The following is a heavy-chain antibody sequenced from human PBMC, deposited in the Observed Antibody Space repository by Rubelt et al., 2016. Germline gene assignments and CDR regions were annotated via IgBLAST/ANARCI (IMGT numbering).Heavy chain of an antibody. CDR1: GGSISSGGYY. Sequence: SGGSISSGGYYWSWIRQHPGKGLEWIGYIYSSGSTYYNPSLKSRVTISVDTSKNQFSLKLCSVTAADTAVSYCARELYCSSTSCYVDYYYGMDVWGQGTTVTVSS. CDR3: ARELYCSSTSCYVDYYYGMDV. V-gene: IGHV4-31*02. CDR2: IYSSGST. J-gene: IGHJ6*02. D-gene: IGHD2-2*01.